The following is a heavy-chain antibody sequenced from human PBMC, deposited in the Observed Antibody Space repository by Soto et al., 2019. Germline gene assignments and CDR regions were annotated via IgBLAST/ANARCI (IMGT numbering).Heavy chain of an antibody. V-gene: IGHV4-34*01. CDR3: ARPSGSTNDY. D-gene: IGHD3-10*01. Sequence: SETLSLTCAVYGGSFSVYYWTWILQPPGTGLEWIGEINHSGSTNYNPSLKSRVTISVDTSKNQFSLKLSSVPAADPAVYYCARPSGSTNDYWGRGTLVTVSS. CDR1: GGSFSVYY. CDR2: INHSGST. J-gene: IGHJ4*02.